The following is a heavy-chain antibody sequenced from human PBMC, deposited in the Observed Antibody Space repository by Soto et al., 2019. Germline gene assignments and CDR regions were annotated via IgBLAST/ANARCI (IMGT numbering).Heavy chain of an antibody. J-gene: IGHJ4*02. V-gene: IGHV3-23*01. CDR3: AKDPSARYAYVWGAFDF. Sequence: EGQLLESGGGLVQPGGSLRLSCAASGFTFSSYAMSWVRQAPGKGLEWVSAISGSGGSTYYADSVKGRFTISRDKSKNTLYLQRNSLRAEDTAIYYCAKDPSARYAYVWGAFDFWGQGTLVTVSS. D-gene: IGHD3-16*01. CDR1: GFTFSSYA. CDR2: ISGSGGST.